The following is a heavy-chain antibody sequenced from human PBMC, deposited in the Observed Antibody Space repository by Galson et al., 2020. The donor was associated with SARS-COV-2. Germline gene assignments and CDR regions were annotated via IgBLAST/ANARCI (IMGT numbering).Heavy chain of an antibody. D-gene: IGHD3-10*01. V-gene: IGHV1-3*04. CDR2: INTGNGNT. CDR3: ARDLVVRGVANFDY. Sequence: GESLKISCKGSGYTFTSNTIHWVRQAPGQRPEWMGWINTGNGNTKYSQNLQGRVTITSDTSASTAYMELSSLRSEDTAMYYCARDLVVRGVANFDYWGQGTLVTVSS. CDR1: GYTFTSNT. J-gene: IGHJ4*02.